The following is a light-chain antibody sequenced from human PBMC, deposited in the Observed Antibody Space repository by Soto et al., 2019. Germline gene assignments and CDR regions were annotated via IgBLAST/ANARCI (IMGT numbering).Light chain of an antibody. CDR1: STEFGYYNY. V-gene: IGLV2-8*01. J-gene: IGLJ1*01. Sequence: QSALTQPPSASGSPGESVTISCSGTSTEFGYYNYVSWYQQHPGQAPKLIIYEVSERPSGVSDRFSGSKSGDTASLTVSGLQPEDEADYFCCSYVGSNYVFATGTKVTVL. CDR3: CSYVGSNYV. CDR2: EVS.